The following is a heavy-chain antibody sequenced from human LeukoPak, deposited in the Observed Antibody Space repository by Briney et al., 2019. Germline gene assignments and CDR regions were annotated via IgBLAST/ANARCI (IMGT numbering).Heavy chain of an antibody. CDR2: INHSGST. D-gene: IGHD3-16*02. CDR3: ARVKIWGSYRYDY. Sequence: PSETLSLTCAVYGGSFSGYYWSWIRQPPGKGLERIGEINHSGSTNYNPSLKSRVTISVDTSKNQFSLKLSSVTAADTAVYYCARVKIWGSYRYDYWGQGTLVTVSS. J-gene: IGHJ4*02. CDR1: GGSFSGYY. V-gene: IGHV4-34*01.